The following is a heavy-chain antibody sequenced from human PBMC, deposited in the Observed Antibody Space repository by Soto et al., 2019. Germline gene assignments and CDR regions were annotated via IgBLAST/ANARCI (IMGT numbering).Heavy chain of an antibody. CDR3: ARDPLWGTAMVLWYFDL. Sequence: QVQLVESGGGVVQPGRSPRLSCAASGFTFNSYAMHWVRQAPGKGLEWGAIISYDGSNKYYADSVKGRFTISRDNSKNTLYLQMNSLRAEDTAVYYCARDPLWGTAMVLWYFDLWGRGTLVTVS. J-gene: IGHJ2*01. V-gene: IGHV3-30-3*01. CDR2: ISYDGSNK. D-gene: IGHD5-18*01. CDR1: GFTFNSYA.